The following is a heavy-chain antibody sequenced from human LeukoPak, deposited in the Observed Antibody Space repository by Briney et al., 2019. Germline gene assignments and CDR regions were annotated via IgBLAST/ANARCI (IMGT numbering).Heavy chain of an antibody. CDR1: GGTFSSYA. CDR2: IIPIFGTA. J-gene: IGHJ5*02. Sequence: GSSVKVSCKASGGTFSSYAISWVRQAPGQGLEWMGGIIPIFGTANYAQKFQGRVTITADESTSTAYMELSSLRSEDTAVYYCARVFGGYDILTGYSGWFDPWGQGTLVTVSS. CDR3: ARVFGGYDILTGYSGWFDP. V-gene: IGHV1-69*01. D-gene: IGHD3-9*01.